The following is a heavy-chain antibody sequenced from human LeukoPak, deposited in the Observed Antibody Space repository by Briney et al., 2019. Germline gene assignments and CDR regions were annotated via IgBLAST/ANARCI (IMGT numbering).Heavy chain of an antibody. CDR3: ATLGGHSLAAQNGY. Sequence: RASVKVSCKASGYTFTVYFMHWARQAPGQGLEWMGLMNPDNGGTHYAQKFQGRVTMTRDSSINTAYMELSRLTSDDTAVYYCATLGGHSLAAQNGYWGQGTLVTVSS. CDR2: MNPDNGGT. J-gene: IGHJ4*02. V-gene: IGHV1-2*02. D-gene: IGHD3-16*01. CDR1: GYTFTVYF.